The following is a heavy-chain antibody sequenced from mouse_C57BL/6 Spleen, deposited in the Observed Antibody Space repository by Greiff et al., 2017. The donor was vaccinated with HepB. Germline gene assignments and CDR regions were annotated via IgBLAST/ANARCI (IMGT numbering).Heavy chain of an antibody. CDR1: GYTFTSYW. D-gene: IGHD2-3*01. CDR2: IYPGSGST. V-gene: IGHV1-55*01. CDR3: ARFDGYYPAY. Sequence: QVHVKQPGAELVKPGASVKMSCKASGYTFTSYWITWVKQRPGQGLEWIGDIYPGSGSTNYNEKFKSKATLTVDTSSSTAYMQLSSLTSEDSAVYYCARFDGYYPAYWGQGTLVTVSA. J-gene: IGHJ3*01.